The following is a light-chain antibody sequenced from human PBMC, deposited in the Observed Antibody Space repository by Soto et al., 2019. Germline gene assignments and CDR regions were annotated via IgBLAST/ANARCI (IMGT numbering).Light chain of an antibody. CDR1: SSDVGGYHY. CDR2: EVS. Sequence: QSALTQPASVSGSPGQSITISCTGTSSDVGGYHYVSWYQQHPGKAPKLMIYEVSNRPSGVSNRFSGSKSGNTASLTISGLQAEDEADYYCSSYRSSSTQVVFGGGTQLTVL. V-gene: IGLV2-14*01. J-gene: IGLJ2*01. CDR3: SSYRSSSTQVV.